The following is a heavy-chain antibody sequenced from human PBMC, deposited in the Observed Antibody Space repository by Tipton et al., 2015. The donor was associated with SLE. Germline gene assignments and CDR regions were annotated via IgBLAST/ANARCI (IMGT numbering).Heavy chain of an antibody. D-gene: IGHD6-19*01. CDR1: GYSISSGYY. CDR3: ARTPQWGYSSGYVDY. CDR2: IYHSGST. Sequence: TLSLTCAVSGYSISSGYYWGWIRQPPGKGLEWIGSIYHSGSTNYNPSLKSRVTISVDTSKNQFSLKLSSVTAADTAVYYCARTPQWGYSSGYVDYWGQGTLVTVSS. V-gene: IGHV4-38-2*01. J-gene: IGHJ4*02.